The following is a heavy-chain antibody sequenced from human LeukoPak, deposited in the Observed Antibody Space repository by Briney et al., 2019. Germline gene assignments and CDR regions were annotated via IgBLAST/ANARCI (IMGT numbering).Heavy chain of an antibody. CDR3: ARHFTPAAAGCFDY. CDR2: INHSGST. J-gene: IGHJ4*02. V-gene: IGHV4-34*01. D-gene: IGHD6-13*01. Sequence: SETLSLTCAVYGGSFSGYYWSWIRQPPGKGLEWIGEINHSGSTNYNPSLKSRVTISVDTSKNQVSLRLSSVTAVDTAVYYCARHFTPAAAGCFDYWGQGTLVTVSS. CDR1: GGSFSGYY.